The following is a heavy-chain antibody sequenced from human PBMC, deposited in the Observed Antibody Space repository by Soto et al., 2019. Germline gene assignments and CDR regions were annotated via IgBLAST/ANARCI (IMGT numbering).Heavy chain of an antibody. CDR1: GGSFSGYV. CDR2: IIPVHNIT. D-gene: IGHD3-3*01. J-gene: IGHJ3*02. CDR3: GRAKSIFGIVTDVYDI. Sequence: QVQLVQSGAEVKKPGSSVKVSCMTSGGSFSGYVFTWVRQAPGQGLEWMGRIIPVHNITNYAESLQGRVTISADTSSSTTYMELSTLRSDDTAVYFCGRAKSIFGIVTDVYDIWDQGTMVIVS. V-gene: IGHV1-69*04.